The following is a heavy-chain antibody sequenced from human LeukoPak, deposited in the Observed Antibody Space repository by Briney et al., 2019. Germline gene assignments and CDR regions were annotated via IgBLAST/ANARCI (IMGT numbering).Heavy chain of an antibody. J-gene: IGHJ4*02. CDR3: ARGPLYYYDSSSRSYYYDY. CDR2: INHSGST. D-gene: IGHD3-22*01. Sequence: SETLSLTCAVYGGSFSGYYWSWIRQPPGKGLEWIGEINHSGSTNHSPSLKSRVTISVDTSKNQFSLKLRSVTAADTAVYYCARGPLYYYDSSSRSYYYDYWGQGTLVTVSS. CDR1: GGSFSGYY. V-gene: IGHV4-34*01.